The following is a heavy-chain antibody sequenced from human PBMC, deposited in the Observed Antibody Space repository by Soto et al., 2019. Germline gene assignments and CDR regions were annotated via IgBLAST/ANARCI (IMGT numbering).Heavy chain of an antibody. V-gene: IGHV1-3*01. D-gene: IGHD1-26*01. CDR3: ARSIMIVGAVFDY. J-gene: IGHJ4*02. Sequence: KFQGRVAITRDTSASTAYMELSNLTSEDTAIYYCARSIMIVGAVFDYWGQGTLGPVSS.